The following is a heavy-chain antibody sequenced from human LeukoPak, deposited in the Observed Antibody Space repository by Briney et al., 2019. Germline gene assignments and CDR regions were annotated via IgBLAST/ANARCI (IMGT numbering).Heavy chain of an antibody. CDR3: ARPYYYDSSGHDAFDI. CDR1: GGSISSSNW. J-gene: IGHJ3*02. D-gene: IGHD3-22*01. Sequence: PSGTLSLTCAVSGGSISSSNWWSWVRQPPGKGLEWIGEIFHSGSTNHNPSLKSRVTISVDKSKNQFSLQVRSVTAADTAVYYCARPYYYDSSGHDAFDIWGQGTMVTVSS. V-gene: IGHV4-4*02. CDR2: IFHSGST.